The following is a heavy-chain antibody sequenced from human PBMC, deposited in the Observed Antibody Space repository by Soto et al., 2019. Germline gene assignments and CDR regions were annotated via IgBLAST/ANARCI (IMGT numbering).Heavy chain of an antibody. D-gene: IGHD3-9*01. J-gene: IGHJ6*02. CDR2: INPSGGST. Sequence: QVQLVQSGAEVKRPGASVKVSCKASGYTFTSYYMHWVRQAPGQGLEWMGIINPSGGSTSYAQKFQGRVTMTRDTSTSTVYMELSSLRSEDTDVYYCARDSLRYFDWLPDNYYYYGMDVWGQGTTVTVSS. CDR3: ARDSLRYFDWLPDNYYYYGMDV. V-gene: IGHV1-46*01. CDR1: GYTFTSYY.